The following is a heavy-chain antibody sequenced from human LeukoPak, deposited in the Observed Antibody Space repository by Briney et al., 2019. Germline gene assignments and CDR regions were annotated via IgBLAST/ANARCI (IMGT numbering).Heavy chain of an antibody. V-gene: IGHV4-59*01. D-gene: IGHD5-12*01. Sequence: SETLSLTCTVSGGSISSYYWSWIRQPPGKGLEWIGYIYYSGSTNYNPSLKSRVTISVDTSKNQFSLKLCSVTAADTAVYYCARALVARAYYYGMDVWGQGTTVTVSS. CDR3: ARALVARAYYYGMDV. CDR2: IYYSGST. CDR1: GGSISSYY. J-gene: IGHJ6*02.